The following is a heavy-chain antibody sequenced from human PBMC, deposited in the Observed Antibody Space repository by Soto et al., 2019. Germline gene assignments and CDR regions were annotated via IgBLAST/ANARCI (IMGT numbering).Heavy chain of an antibody. CDR2: IIPIFGTA. J-gene: IGHJ4*02. CDR1: GGTFSSYA. Sequence: ASVKVSCKASGGTFSSYAISWVRQAPGQGLEWMGGIIPIFGTANYAQKFQGRVTITADESTSTAYMELSSLRSEDTAVYYCARGPELRDYFDYWGQGTQVTVSS. CDR3: ARGPELRDYFDY. D-gene: IGHD1-7*01. V-gene: IGHV1-69*13.